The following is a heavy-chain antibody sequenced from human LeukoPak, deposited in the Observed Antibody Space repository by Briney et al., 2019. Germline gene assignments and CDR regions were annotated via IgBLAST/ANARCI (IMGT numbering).Heavy chain of an antibody. V-gene: IGHV3-30*04. CDR2: ISYDGSNK. J-gene: IGHJ4*02. CDR1: GFTFSSYA. CDR3: ARELYGDYGVFDY. Sequence: GGSLRLSCAASGFTFSSYAMSWVRQAPGKGLEWVAVISYDGSNKYYADSVKGRFTISRDNSKNTLYLQMNSLRAEDTAVYYCARELYGDYGVFDYWGQGTLVTVSS. D-gene: IGHD4-17*01.